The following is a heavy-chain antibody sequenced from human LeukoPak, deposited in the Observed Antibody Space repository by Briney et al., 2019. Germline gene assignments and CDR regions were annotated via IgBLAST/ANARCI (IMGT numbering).Heavy chain of an antibody. D-gene: IGHD1-26*01. J-gene: IGHJ1*01. CDR3: ARVENSGSLAEYFQH. CDR1: GYTFTTYG. V-gene: IGHV1-18*01. CDR2: ISTYNGNT. Sequence: ASVKVSCKASGYTFTTYGISWVRQAPGQGLEWMGGISTYNGNTNYAQKLQGRVTMTTDTSTSTAYMELRSLRSDDTAVYYCARVENSGSLAEYFQHWGQGTLVTVSS.